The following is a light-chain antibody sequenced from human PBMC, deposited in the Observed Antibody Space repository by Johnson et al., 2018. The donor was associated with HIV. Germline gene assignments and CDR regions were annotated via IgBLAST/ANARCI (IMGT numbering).Light chain of an antibody. CDR2: DNN. CDR3: GTWESSLSAGGV. J-gene: IGLJ1*01. CDR1: NSNIGNNY. V-gene: IGLV1-51*01. Sequence: QSVLTQPPSVSAAPGQKVTISCSGSNSNIGNNYVSWYQQFPGTAPKLLIYDNNKRPSGIPDRFSGSKSGTSATLGITGLQTGDEAEYYCGTWESSLSAGGVFGTGTKVTVL.